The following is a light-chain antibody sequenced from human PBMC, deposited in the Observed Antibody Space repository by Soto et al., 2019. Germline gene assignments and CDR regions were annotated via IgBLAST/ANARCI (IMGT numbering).Light chain of an antibody. CDR1: NNDIGGYNF. CDR3: TSYTSSATRV. J-gene: IGLJ3*02. CDR2: EVI. Sequence: QSALTQPASVSGSPGQSITISCTGTNNDIGGYNFVSWYQQHPGKAPKLLIYEVINRPSGVSNRFSGSKSGNTASLSISGLQAEDEADYYCTSYTSSATRVFGGGTQLTVL. V-gene: IGLV2-14*01.